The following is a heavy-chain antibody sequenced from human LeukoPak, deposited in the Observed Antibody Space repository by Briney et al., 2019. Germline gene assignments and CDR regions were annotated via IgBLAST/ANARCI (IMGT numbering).Heavy chain of an antibody. V-gene: IGHV5-51*01. CDR3: ARHWDSNGYYYNFDY. Sequence: GESLKISCKGSGYTFSNHWIGWVRQMPGKGLEWMGVIFPADSDTRYSPSFQGQVTISADKSINTAYLQWSSLEASDTAMYYCARHWDSNGYYYNFDYWGQGTLVTVSS. D-gene: IGHD3-22*01. CDR2: IFPADSDT. CDR1: GYTFSNHW. J-gene: IGHJ4*02.